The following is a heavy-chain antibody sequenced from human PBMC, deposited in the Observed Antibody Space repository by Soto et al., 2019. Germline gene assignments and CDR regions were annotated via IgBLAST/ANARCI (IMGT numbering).Heavy chain of an antibody. Sequence: QVQLVESGGGVVQPGRSLRLSCAASGFTFSSYGMHWVRQAPGKGLEWVAVIWYDGSNKYYADSVKGRFTISRDNXXXXXXLQXXSXXXXXXXVXXXXXDXYCXGGXCYSVPVFDYWGQGTLVTVSS. CDR1: GFTFSSYG. CDR3: XXDXYCXGGXCYSVPVFDY. D-gene: IGHD2-15*01. CDR2: IWYDGSNK. J-gene: IGHJ4*02. V-gene: IGHV3-33*01.